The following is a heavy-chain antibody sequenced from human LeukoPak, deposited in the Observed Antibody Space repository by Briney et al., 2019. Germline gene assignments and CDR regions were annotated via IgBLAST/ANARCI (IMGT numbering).Heavy chain of an antibody. CDR2: IYYSGST. V-gene: IGHV4-59*01. J-gene: IGHJ4*02. CDR3: ARVPGRSSGWTLDY. CDR1: GGSISSYY. D-gene: IGHD6-25*01. Sequence: PSETLSLTCTVSGGSISSYYWSWIRQPPGKGLEWIGYIYYSGSTNYNPSLKSRVTISVDTSKNQFSLKLSSVTAADTAVYYCARVPGRSSGWTLDYWGQGTLVTVSS.